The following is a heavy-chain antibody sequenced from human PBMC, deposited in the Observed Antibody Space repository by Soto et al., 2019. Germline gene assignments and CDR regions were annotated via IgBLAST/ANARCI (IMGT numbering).Heavy chain of an antibody. V-gene: IGHV1-18*01. J-gene: IGHJ6*02. D-gene: IGHD2-2*01. Sequence: QVQLVQSGAEVKKPGASVKVSCKASGYTFTSYGISWVRQAPGQGLEWMGWISAYNGNTNYAQKLQGRVTMTTDTSTSTACMELRSLRSDDTAVYYCARDLLAYAHYYGMDVWGQGTTVTVSS. CDR3: ARDLLAYAHYYGMDV. CDR2: ISAYNGNT. CDR1: GYTFTSYG.